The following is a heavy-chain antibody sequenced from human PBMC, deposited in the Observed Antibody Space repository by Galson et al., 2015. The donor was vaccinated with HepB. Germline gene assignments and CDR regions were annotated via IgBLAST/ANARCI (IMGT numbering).Heavy chain of an antibody. CDR2: INPSGGSK. Sequence: SVKVSCKASGYTFTNYYMHWVRQAPGQGLEWMGIINPSGGSKTYAQEFQDRVTVTSDTSTTTVYMELSSLRSEDTAVYYCARVPRLRFSEWISHPDLWGQGTLVIVSS. D-gene: IGHD3-3*01. J-gene: IGHJ5*02. V-gene: IGHV1-46*01. CDR1: GYTFTNYY. CDR3: ARVPRLRFSEWISHPDL.